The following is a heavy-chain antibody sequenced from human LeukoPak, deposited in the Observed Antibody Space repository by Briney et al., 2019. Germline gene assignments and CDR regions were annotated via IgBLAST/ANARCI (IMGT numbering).Heavy chain of an antibody. V-gene: IGHV3-23*01. D-gene: IGHD3-22*01. J-gene: IGHJ3*02. Sequence: PGGSLRLSCEASEFILSSYAMSWVRQAPGKGLEWVSSISGNGAHPYYADSVRGQFTISRDNSKNMLYLQMNSLRAEDTAVYYCARPYDSGGYYAFDIWGQGTMVTVSS. CDR1: EFILSSYA. CDR3: ARPYDSGGYYAFDI. CDR2: ISGNGAHP.